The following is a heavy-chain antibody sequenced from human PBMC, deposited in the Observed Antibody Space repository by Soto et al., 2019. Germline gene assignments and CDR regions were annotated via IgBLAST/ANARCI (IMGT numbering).Heavy chain of an antibody. CDR1: GGSFSGYY. J-gene: IGHJ6*02. D-gene: IGHD3-3*01. CDR3: ARRVPFWNYYYYGMDV. Sequence: SETLSLTCAVYGGSFSGYYWSWIRQPPGKGLEWIGEINHSGSTNYNPSLKSRVTISVDTSKNQFSLKLSSVTAADTAVYYCARRVPFWNYYYYGMDVWGQGTTVTVSS. V-gene: IGHV4-34*01. CDR2: INHSGST.